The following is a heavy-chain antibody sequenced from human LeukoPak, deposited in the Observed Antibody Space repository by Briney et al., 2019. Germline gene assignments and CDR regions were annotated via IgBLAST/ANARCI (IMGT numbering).Heavy chain of an antibody. V-gene: IGHV3-7*01. D-gene: IGHD4-17*01. J-gene: IGHJ4*02. Sequence: PGGSLRLSCAASGFPLSSLWMSWVRQAPGKGLEWVANIKQDGSEQYYVDSVKGRFTISKDNAKNSLYLQMNSLRAEDTAVYYCARGRLDYGDPCYFDYWGQGVLVT. CDR1: GFPLSSLW. CDR3: ARGRLDYGDPCYFDY. CDR2: IKQDGSEQ.